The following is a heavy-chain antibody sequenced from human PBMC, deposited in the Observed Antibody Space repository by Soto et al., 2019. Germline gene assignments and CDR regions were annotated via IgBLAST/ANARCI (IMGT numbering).Heavy chain of an antibody. CDR3: ARADFGVVNLYYFDF. Sequence: SXRXSCAGSGFTFTXCALHLIRQAPGKGLEWVAVISYDGNNKYYADSVKGRFTISRDDSKETVYLQMNSMRAEDTAVYYCARADFGVVNLYYFDFWGQGTLGTVS. CDR2: ISYDGNNK. CDR1: GFTFTXCA. D-gene: IGHD3-3*01. V-gene: IGHV3-30-3*01. J-gene: IGHJ4*01.